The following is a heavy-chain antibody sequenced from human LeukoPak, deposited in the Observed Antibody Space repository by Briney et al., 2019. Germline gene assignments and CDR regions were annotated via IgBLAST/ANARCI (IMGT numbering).Heavy chain of an antibody. CDR3: ARYYYGSGSYFDY. CDR2: IYYSGST. Sequence: SETLSLTCTVSGGSISSYYWSWIRQPPGKGLEWIGYIYYSGSTNYNPSLKSRVTISVDTSKNQFSLKLSSVAAADTAVYYCARYYYGSGSYFDYWGQGTLVTVSS. D-gene: IGHD3-10*01. CDR1: GGSISSYY. J-gene: IGHJ4*02. V-gene: IGHV4-59*08.